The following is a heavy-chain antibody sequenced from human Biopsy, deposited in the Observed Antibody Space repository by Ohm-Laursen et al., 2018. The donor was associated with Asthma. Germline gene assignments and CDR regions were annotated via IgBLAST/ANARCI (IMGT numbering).Heavy chain of an antibody. CDR1: GFTFSDYY. D-gene: IGHD4-23*01. CDR3: ARDYGGNSGYYYGMDV. CDR2: ISSSGSTI. V-gene: IGHV3-11*04. Sequence: GSLRLSCTAPGFTFSDYYMSWIRQAPGKGLEWVSYISSSGSTIYYADSVKGRFTISRDNAKNSLYLQMNSLRDEDTAVYYCARDYGGNSGYYYGMDVWGQGTTVTVSS. J-gene: IGHJ6*02.